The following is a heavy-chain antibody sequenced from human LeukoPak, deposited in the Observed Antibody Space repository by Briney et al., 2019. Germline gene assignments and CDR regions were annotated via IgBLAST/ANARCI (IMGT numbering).Heavy chain of an antibody. Sequence: SETLSLTCAVYGGSFSGYYWSWIRQPPGKGLEWIGEINHSGSTNYNPSLKSRVTISVDTSKNQFSLKLSSVTAADTAVYYCARHPSYYYDSSVPDYWGQGTLVTVSS. V-gene: IGHV4-34*01. CDR2: INHSGST. CDR1: GGSFSGYY. D-gene: IGHD3-22*01. CDR3: ARHPSYYYDSSVPDY. J-gene: IGHJ4*02.